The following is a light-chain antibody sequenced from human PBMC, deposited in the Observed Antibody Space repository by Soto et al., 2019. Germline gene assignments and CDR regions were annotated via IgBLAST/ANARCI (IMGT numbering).Light chain of an antibody. Sequence: EIVMTQSPVTLSVSPGERATLSCRASQAVNTRLAWYQHRPGQAPRLLIYLASNRAAGVPARFSGSGSGTDFTLTISDVEPEDFAVYYCHQRQSWPRTFGQGTTVDI. CDR3: HQRQSWPRT. J-gene: IGKJ1*01. CDR2: LAS. CDR1: QAVNTR. V-gene: IGKV3-11*01.